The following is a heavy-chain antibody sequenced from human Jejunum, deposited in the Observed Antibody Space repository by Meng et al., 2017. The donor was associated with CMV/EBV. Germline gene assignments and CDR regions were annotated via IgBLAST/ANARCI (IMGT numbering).Heavy chain of an antibody. CDR3: AREGHYDTRENYNYFNGVDV. CDR2: IYYSGST. D-gene: IGHD3-22*01. Sequence: TYYWSWIRQPPGKGLEWIVYIYYSGSTHYNPSLKSRVTISVDTSKNQFSLKLSSVNSADTAVYYCAREGHYDTRENYNYFNGVDVWGQGTTVTVSS. J-gene: IGHJ6*02. V-gene: IGHV4-59*01. CDR1: TYY.